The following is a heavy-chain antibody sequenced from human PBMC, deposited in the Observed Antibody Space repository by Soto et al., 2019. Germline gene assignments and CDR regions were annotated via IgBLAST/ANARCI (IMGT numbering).Heavy chain of an antibody. J-gene: IGHJ4*02. D-gene: IGHD6-13*01. V-gene: IGHV3-7*01. CDR2: IKQDGSEK. Sequence: GGSLRLSCAASGFTFSSYWMSWVRQAPGKGLEWVANIKQDGSEKYYVDSVKGRFTISRDNAKNSLYLQMNSLRAEDTAVYYCARGDSSSWNNYFDYWGQGTLVTVSS. CDR1: GFTFSSYW. CDR3: ARGDSSSWNNYFDY.